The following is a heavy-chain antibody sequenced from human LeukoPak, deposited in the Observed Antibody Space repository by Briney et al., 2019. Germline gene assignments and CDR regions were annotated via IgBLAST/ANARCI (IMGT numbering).Heavy chain of an antibody. CDR3: ARHSSVVVPAAIGGYYYYYYYMDV. J-gene: IGHJ6*03. D-gene: IGHD2-2*02. V-gene: IGHV5-51*01. CDR1: GYSFTSYW. Sequence: GESLKISCKGSGYSFTSYWIGWVRQLPGKGLEWMGIIYPGDSDTRYSPSFQGQVTISADKSISTAYLQWRSLKASYTAMYYCARHSSVVVPAAIGGYYYYYYYMDVWGKGTTVTVSS. CDR2: IYPGDSDT.